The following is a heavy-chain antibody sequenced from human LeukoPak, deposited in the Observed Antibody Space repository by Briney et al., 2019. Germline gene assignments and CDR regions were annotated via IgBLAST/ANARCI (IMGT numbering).Heavy chain of an antibody. Sequence: PSETLSLTCAVYGGSFSGYYWSWIRQPPGKGLEWIGEINHSGSTNYNPSLKSRVTISVDTSKNQFSLKLSSVTAPDTAVYYCARRYYDSSGYYYYGMDVWGQGTTVTVSS. CDR1: GGSFSGYY. CDR2: INHSGST. D-gene: IGHD3-22*01. J-gene: IGHJ6*02. CDR3: ARRYYDSSGYYYYGMDV. V-gene: IGHV4-34*01.